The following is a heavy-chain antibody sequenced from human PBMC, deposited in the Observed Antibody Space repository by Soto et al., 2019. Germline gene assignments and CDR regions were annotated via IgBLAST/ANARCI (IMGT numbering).Heavy chain of an antibody. CDR1: LYIFTGYY. J-gene: IGHJ6*02. Sequence: KLSCKSSLYIFTGYYMHLVRQAPGQGLEWMGWINPNSGGTNYAQKFQGRVTMTRDTSISTAYMELSRLRSDDTAVYYCARDSSSRILYYYGMDVWGQGTTVTVSS. D-gene: IGHD6-13*01. CDR3: ARDSSSRILYYYGMDV. CDR2: INPNSGGT. V-gene: IGHV1-2*02.